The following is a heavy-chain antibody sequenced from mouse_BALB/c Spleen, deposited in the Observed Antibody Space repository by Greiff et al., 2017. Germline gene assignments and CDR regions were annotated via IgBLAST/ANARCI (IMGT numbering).Heavy chain of an antibody. CDR1: GFTFSSYT. V-gene: IGHV5-6-4*01. CDR2: ISSGGSYT. CDR3: TRENYPFFDY. Sequence: EVQLQESGGGLVKPGGSLKLSCAASGFTFSSYTMSWVRQTPEKRLEWVATISSGGSYTYYPDSVKGRFTISRDNAKNTLYLQMSSLKSEDTAMYYCTRENYPFFDYWGQGTTLTVSS. D-gene: IGHD2-1*01. J-gene: IGHJ2*01.